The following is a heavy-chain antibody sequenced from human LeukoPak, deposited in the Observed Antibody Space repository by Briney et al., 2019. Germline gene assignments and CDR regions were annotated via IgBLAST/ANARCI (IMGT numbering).Heavy chain of an antibody. CDR2: ISAYNGNT. CDR1: GYTFTSYG. CDR3: AYHSSSWYGGAFDI. D-gene: IGHD6-13*01. V-gene: IGHV1-18*01. J-gene: IGHJ3*02. Sequence: GASVKVSCKASGYTFTSYGISWVRQAPGQGLEWMGWISAYNGNTNYAQKLQGRVTMTTDTSTSTAYMELRSLRSDDTAVYYCAYHSSSWYGGAFDIWGQGTMATVSS.